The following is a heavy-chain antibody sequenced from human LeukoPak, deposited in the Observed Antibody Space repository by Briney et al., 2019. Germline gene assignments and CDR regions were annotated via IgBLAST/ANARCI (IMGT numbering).Heavy chain of an antibody. CDR3: ARRLRYCSSTSCYAGGGGYYFDY. CDR1: GYIFTGYY. J-gene: IGHJ4*02. Sequence: ASVKVSCKASGYIFTGYYMHWVRQAPGQGLEWMGWINPNSGDTNYAQKFQGRVTMTRDTSISTAYMELSRLRSDDTAVYYCARRLRYCSSTSCYAGGGGYYFDYWGQGTLVTVSS. D-gene: IGHD2-2*01. CDR2: INPNSGDT. V-gene: IGHV1-2*02.